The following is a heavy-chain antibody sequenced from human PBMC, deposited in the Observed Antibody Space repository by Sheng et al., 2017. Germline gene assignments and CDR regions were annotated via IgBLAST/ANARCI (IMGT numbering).Heavy chain of an antibody. V-gene: IGHV4-34*01. CDR2: INHSGST. CDR3: ARLRRYCSGGSCYPRRHYYGMDV. CDR1: GGSFSGYY. D-gene: IGHD2-15*01. J-gene: IGHJ6*02. Sequence: QVQLQQWGAGLLKPSETLSLTCAVYGGSFSGYYWIWIRKPPGKGLEWIGEINHSGSTNYNPSLKSRVTISVDTSKNQFSLKLSSVTAADTAVYYCARLRRYCSGGSCYPRRHYYGMDVWGQGTTVTVSS.